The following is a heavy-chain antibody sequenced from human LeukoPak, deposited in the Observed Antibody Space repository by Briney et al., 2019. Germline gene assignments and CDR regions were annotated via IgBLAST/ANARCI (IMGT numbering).Heavy chain of an antibody. CDR3: AKGVAVAGTPPGGDY. CDR1: GYSLIELS. CDR2: IDLEHGNP. Sequence: ASVKVSCKVSGYSLIELSTHWVRQAPGKGLEWMGGIDLEHGNPVYAQKFQGRVTMTEDTTTDTAYMAVNRLTSEDTAIYYCAKGVAVAGTPPGGDYWGQGTLLTVSS. D-gene: IGHD6-19*01. V-gene: IGHV1-24*01. J-gene: IGHJ4*02.